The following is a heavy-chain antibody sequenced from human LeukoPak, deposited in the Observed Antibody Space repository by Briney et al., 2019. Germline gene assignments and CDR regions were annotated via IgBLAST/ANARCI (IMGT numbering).Heavy chain of an antibody. J-gene: IGHJ5*02. Sequence: ASVKVSCKASGYTFTSYAMNWVRQAPGQGLEWMGWINTNTGNPTYAQGFTGRFVFSLDTPVSTAYLQISSLKAEDTAVYYCARRPSSSGPNWFDPWGQGTLVTVSS. CDR2: INTNTGNP. CDR3: ARRPSSSGPNWFDP. V-gene: IGHV7-4-1*02. CDR1: GYTFTSYA. D-gene: IGHD6-6*01.